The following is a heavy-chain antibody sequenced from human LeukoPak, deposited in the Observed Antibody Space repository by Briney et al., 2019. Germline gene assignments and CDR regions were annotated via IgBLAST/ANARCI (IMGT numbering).Heavy chain of an antibody. J-gene: IGHJ4*02. Sequence: GEAPQIPCNGSGYSFTSYWIGWVRPIPGKGLEWMGIIYPGDSDTRYSPSFQAQVTISADKSISTAYLQWSSLKASDTAMYYCASSGSSSGYYWGQGTLVTVSS. V-gene: IGHV5-51*01. CDR2: IYPGDSDT. D-gene: IGHD6-6*01. CDR3: ASSGSSSGYY. CDR1: GYSFTSYW.